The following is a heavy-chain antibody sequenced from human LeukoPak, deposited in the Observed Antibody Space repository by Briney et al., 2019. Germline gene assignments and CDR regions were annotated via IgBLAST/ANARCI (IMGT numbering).Heavy chain of an antibody. Sequence: GASVKVSCKASGGTFSSYAISWVRQAPGQGLEWMGGIIPIFGTANYAQKFQGRVTITADESTSTANMELSSLRSEDTAVYYCAKSRGVVVPALYYYYYGMDVWGKGTTVTVSS. CDR3: AKSRGVVVPALYYYYYGMDV. CDR1: GGTFSSYA. V-gene: IGHV1-69*01. J-gene: IGHJ6*04. CDR2: IIPIFGTA. D-gene: IGHD2-2*01.